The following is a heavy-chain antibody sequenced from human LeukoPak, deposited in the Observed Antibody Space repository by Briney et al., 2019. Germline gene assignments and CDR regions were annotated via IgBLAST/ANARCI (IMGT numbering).Heavy chain of an antibody. CDR2: IRNKANSYTT. J-gene: IGHJ4*02. Sequence: GGSLRLSCAASGFTFSDHYMDWVRQAPGKGLEWGGRIRNKANSYTTEYAASVKGRFTISRDDSKNSLYLQINSLKIEDTAVYYCARVGSSGWEDYWGQGTLVTVSS. V-gene: IGHV3-72*01. CDR1: GFTFSDHY. D-gene: IGHD6-19*01. CDR3: ARVGSSGWEDY.